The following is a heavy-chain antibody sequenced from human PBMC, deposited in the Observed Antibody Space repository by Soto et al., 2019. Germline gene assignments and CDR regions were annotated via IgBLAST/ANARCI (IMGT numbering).Heavy chain of an antibody. D-gene: IGHD3-22*01. Sequence: TSETLSLTCTVSGGSISRGGYYWSWIRQHPGKGLEWIGYIYYSGNTYYNQSLKSRITIAVDTSNNQFSLKLTSVTAADTAVYYCAREVGSGYSRLDYWGQGALVTVS. CDR2: IYYSGNT. J-gene: IGHJ4*02. CDR3: AREVGSGYSRLDY. CDR1: GGSISRGGYY. V-gene: IGHV4-31*03.